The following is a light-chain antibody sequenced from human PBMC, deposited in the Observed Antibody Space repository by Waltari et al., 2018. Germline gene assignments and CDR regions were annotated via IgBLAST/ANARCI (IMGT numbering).Light chain of an antibody. CDR3: QQSYSTLTWT. CDR1: QSISSY. J-gene: IGKJ1*01. Sequence: DIQMTQPPSSLSASVGDGVTITCRASQSISSYLNWYQQKPGKAPKLLIYAASSLQSGVPSRFSGSGSGTDFTLTISSLQPEDFATYYCQQSYSTLTWTFGQGTKVEIK. CDR2: AAS. V-gene: IGKV1-39*01.